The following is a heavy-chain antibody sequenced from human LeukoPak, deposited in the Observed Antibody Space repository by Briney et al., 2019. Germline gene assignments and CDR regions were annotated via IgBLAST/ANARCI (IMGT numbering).Heavy chain of an antibody. J-gene: IGHJ3*02. CDR3: ARDVRGGYCSSTSCLEAFDI. Sequence: GGSLRLSCAASGFTFSDYYMSWIRQAPGKGLEWVSYISSSGSTIYYADSVKGRFTISRDNAKNSLYLQMNSLRAEDTAVYYCARDVRGGYCSSTSCLEAFDIWGQGTMVTVSS. CDR2: ISSSGSTI. D-gene: IGHD2-2*01. CDR1: GFTFSDYY. V-gene: IGHV3-11*04.